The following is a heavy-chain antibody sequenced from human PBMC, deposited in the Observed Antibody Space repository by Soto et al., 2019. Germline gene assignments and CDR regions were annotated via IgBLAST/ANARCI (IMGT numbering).Heavy chain of an antibody. CDR1: GYTFTSYG. CDR2: INAGNGNT. D-gene: IGHD2-2*02. V-gene: IGHV1-3*01. J-gene: IGHJ4*02. CDR3: AKSATVPAAIAY. Sequence: GASVKVSCKASGYTFTSYGISWVRQAPGQRLEWMGWINAGNGNTKYSQKSQGRVTITRDTSASTAYMELSSLRSEDTAVYYCAKSATVPAAIAYWGQGTLVTVSS.